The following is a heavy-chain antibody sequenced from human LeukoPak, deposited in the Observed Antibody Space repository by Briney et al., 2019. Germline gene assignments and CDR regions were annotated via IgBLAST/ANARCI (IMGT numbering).Heavy chain of an antibody. CDR1: GASISSSSYY. V-gene: IGHV4-39*01. CDR3: ASKVGGVTAYDH. Sequence: PSETLSLTCTVSGASISSSSYYWGWIRQPPGKGLEWIGSISYSGNTYYNPSLKSRVTMSVDTSKNQFSLKLTSVTATDTSVYYCASKVGGVTAYDHWGQGTLVTVSS. D-gene: IGHD2-21*02. CDR2: ISYSGNT. J-gene: IGHJ4*02.